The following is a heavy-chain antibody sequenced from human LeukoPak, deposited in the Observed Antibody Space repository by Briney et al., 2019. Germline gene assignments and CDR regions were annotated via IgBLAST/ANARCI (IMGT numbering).Heavy chain of an antibody. CDR2: ISSSSSYI. J-gene: IGHJ6*04. V-gene: IGHV3-21*01. CDR3: ARDLAEEVVTATGDV. Sequence: GGSLRLSCAASGFTFSSYSMNWVRQAPGKGLEWVSSISSSSSYIYYADSVKGRFIISRDNAKNSLYLQTNSLRAEDTAVYYCARDLAEEVVTATGDVWGKGTTVTVSS. D-gene: IGHD2-21*02. CDR1: GFTFSSYS.